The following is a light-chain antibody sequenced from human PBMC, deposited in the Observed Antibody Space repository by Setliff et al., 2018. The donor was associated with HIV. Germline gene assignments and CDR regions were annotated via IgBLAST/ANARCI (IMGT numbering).Light chain of an antibody. Sequence: QSALTQPRSVSGSPGQSVTLSCTGSNSDVGNYDLVSWYQHHPGKVPKVIIYGVTKRPSGVSNRFSGSKSGNTASLTISGLQADDEADYYCCSYAGNIFHVIFGGGTKVTVL. V-gene: IGLV2-23*02. CDR2: GVT. CDR1: NSDVGNYDL. J-gene: IGLJ2*01. CDR3: CSYAGNIFHVI.